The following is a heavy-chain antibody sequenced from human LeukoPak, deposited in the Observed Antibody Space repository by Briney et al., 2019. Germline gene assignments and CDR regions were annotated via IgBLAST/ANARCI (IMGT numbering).Heavy chain of an antibody. CDR2: MSQSGST. J-gene: IGHJ4*01. CDR1: GGSISSGGYY. D-gene: IGHD3-3*01. Sequence: SETLSLTCTVSGGSISSGGYYWTWIRQPPGKGLEWIGYMSQSGSTYYNPSLKSRVTISVDTSKSQFSLKLTSVTATDTAVYYCARDWSGPYYFDYWGQGTLVTVSS. V-gene: IGHV4-31*03. CDR3: ARDWSGPYYFDY.